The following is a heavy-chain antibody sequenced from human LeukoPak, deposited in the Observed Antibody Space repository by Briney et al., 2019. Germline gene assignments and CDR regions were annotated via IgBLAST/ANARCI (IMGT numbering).Heavy chain of an antibody. CDR2: INQDGGEI. V-gene: IGHV3-7*04. Sequence: GGSLRLSCTASGFTFSSSWMTWVRQAPGKGLEWVASINQDGGEIHYVDSVKGRFTISRDNAKNSLYLQMNSLTAEDTAVHYCVRAHHPGGWFDPWGQGTLVTVSS. J-gene: IGHJ5*02. CDR1: GFTFSSSW. CDR3: VRAHHPGGWFDP. D-gene: IGHD3-10*01.